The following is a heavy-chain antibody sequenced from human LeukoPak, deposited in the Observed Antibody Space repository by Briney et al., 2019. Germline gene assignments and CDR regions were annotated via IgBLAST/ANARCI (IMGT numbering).Heavy chain of an antibody. Sequence: SETLSLTCTVSGGSISSYYWSWIRQPPGKGLEWIGYIYYSGSTNYNPSLKSRVTISVDTSKNQFSLKLSSVTAADTAVYYCARLEAGTAYDYCGEGTLVTVSS. CDR1: GGSISSYY. CDR3: ARLEAGTAYDY. D-gene: IGHD6-19*01. CDR2: IYYSGST. V-gene: IGHV4-59*08. J-gene: IGHJ4*02.